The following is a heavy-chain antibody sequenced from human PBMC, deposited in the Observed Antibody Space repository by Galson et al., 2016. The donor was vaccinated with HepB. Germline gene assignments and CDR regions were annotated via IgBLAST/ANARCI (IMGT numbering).Heavy chain of an antibody. CDR2: ISYDGSHN. Sequence: SLRLSCAASGFTFGSHVIHWVRQAPGKGLELVSIISYDGSHNYYADSVKGRFTLSRDNSKNTVFLQMNDLRVDDTAVYYCASPRGAYCTGDCYSPDFWGQGTLVTVSS. CDR3: ASPRGAYCTGDCYSPDF. J-gene: IGHJ4*02. CDR1: GFTFGSHV. V-gene: IGHV3-30*03. D-gene: IGHD2-21*01.